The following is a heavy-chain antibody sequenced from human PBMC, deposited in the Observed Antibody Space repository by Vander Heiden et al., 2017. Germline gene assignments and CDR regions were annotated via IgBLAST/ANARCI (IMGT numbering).Heavy chain of an antibody. CDR3: ARDGVAVADY. CDR1: GFTFSSYS. J-gene: IGHJ4*02. Sequence: EVQLVESGGGLVKPGGSLRLSCSASGFTFSSYSMNWVRQAPGKGLEWVSSISSSSSYIYYADSVKGRFTISRDNAKNSLYLQMNSLRAEDTAVYYCARDGVAVADYWGQGTLVTVSS. V-gene: IGHV3-21*01. CDR2: ISSSSSYI. D-gene: IGHD6-19*01.